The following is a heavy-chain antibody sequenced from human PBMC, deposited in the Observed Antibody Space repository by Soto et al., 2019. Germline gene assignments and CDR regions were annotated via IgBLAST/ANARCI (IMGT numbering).Heavy chain of an antibody. CDR3: ARDGTRIYGMDV. J-gene: IGHJ6*02. CDR1: GFTVSSNY. D-gene: IGHD1-1*01. CDR2: IYSGGST. V-gene: IGHV3-66*01. Sequence: EVQLVESGGGLVQPGGSLRLSCAASGFTVSSNYMSWVRQAPGKGLEWVSVIYSGGSTYYADSVKGRFTISRDNSKNTRYLQMNSLRAEDTAVYYCARDGTRIYGMDVWGQGTTVTVSS.